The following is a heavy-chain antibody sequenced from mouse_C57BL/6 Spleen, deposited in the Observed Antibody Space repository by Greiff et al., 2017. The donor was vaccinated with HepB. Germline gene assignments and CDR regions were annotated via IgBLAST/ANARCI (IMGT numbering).Heavy chain of an antibody. CDR3: AREEAGKYYFDY. Sequence: QVQLQQPGAELVMPGASVKLSCKASGYTFTSYWMHWVKQRPGQGLEWIGEIDPSDSYTNYNQKFKGKSNLTVDKSSSTAYMQLSSLTSEDSAVYYCAREEAGKYYFDYWGQGTTLTVSS. CDR2: IDPSDSYT. CDR1: GYTFTSYW. D-gene: IGHD6-1*01. J-gene: IGHJ2*01. V-gene: IGHV1-69*01.